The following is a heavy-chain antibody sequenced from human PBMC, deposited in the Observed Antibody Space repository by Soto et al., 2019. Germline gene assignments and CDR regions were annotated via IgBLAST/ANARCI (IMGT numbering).Heavy chain of an antibody. D-gene: IGHD1-26*01. J-gene: IGHJ4*02. Sequence: HPGGSLRLSCAASGFTFSSYAMRWVLQAPGKGLEWVSAISGSGGSTYYADSVKGRFTISRDNSKNTLYLQMNSLRAEDTAVYYSARRGSGSYYDYWGQGSLVTVSS. V-gene: IGHV3-23*01. CDR1: GFTFSSYA. CDR3: ARRGSGSYYDY. CDR2: ISGSGGST.